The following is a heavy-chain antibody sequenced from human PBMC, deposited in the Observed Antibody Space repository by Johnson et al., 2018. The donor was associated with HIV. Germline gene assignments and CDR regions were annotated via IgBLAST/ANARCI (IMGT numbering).Heavy chain of an antibody. V-gene: IGHV3-33*06. CDR3: AKCIWSSSLIDVFDI. CDR2: IWYAGTNK. D-gene: IGHD6-13*01. CDR1: GFTFSTYG. Sequence: QVQLVESGGGVVQPGRSLRLSCAASGFTFSTYGMHWVRQAPGQGLAWVAIIWYAGTNKYCADSVQGRFTISSDNSKKTLYLQMNSLRVEDTAVYYCAKCIWSSSLIDVFDIWGQGTTVIVSS. J-gene: IGHJ3*02.